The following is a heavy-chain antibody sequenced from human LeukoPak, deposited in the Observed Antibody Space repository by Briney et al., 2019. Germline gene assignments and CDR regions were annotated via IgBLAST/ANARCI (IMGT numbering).Heavy chain of an antibody. CDR1: GFIFSTYG. CDR2: IRHDGSSK. CDR3: AKDSLADIDY. Sequence: AGSLRLSCAASGFIFSTYGMYWVRQAPGEGLEWVAFIRHDGSSKNYADSVKGRSTISRDNSKNTLYLQMDSLRAEDTAVYYCAKDSLADIDYWGQGTLVTVSS. J-gene: IGHJ4*02. D-gene: IGHD3-16*01. V-gene: IGHV3-30*02.